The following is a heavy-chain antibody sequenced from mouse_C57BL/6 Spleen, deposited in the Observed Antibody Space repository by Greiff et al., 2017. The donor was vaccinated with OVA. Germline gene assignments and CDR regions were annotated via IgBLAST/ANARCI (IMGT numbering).Heavy chain of an antibody. CDR1: GFNIKDDY. CDR2: IDPENGDT. D-gene: IGHD1-1*01. CDR3: TPSNYYGSSYEAMDY. Sequence: VQLKESGAELVRPGASVKLSCTASGFNIKDDYMHWVKQRPEQGLEWIGWIDPENGDTEYAAKCQGKATITADTSSNPAYLQLSSLTSEDTAVYYCTPSNYYGSSYEAMDYWGQGTSVTVSS. J-gene: IGHJ4*01. V-gene: IGHV14-4*01.